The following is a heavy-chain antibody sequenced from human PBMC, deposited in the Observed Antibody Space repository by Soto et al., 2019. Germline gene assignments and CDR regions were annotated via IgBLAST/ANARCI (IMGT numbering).Heavy chain of an antibody. CDR3: ARTNAFHI. J-gene: IGHJ3*02. CDR2: IYFSGGT. V-gene: IGHV4-59*01. Sequence: TLSLTCTVSGGSISSDYWSWIRQPPGEGLEWIGYIYFSGGTNYNPSLKSRVTISVDRSKNQLSLRLTSVTAADTAVYYCARTNAFHIWGQGTMVTVSS. CDR1: GGSISSDY.